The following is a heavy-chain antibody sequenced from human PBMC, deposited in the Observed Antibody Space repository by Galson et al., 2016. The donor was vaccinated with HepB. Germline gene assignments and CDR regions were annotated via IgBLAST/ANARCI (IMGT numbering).Heavy chain of an antibody. CDR2: IYPGDSDS. V-gene: IGHV5-51*01. CDR3: ARRLCSSSSCYSGWLDP. J-gene: IGHJ5*02. CDR1: GYTFTSYW. Sequence: QSGAEVKKPGESLTISCKASGYTFTSYWIGWVRQMPGKGLEWMGFIYPGDSDSMYSPSFQGQVTISADNSISTAYLQWSSLKASDTAIFYCARRLCSSSSCYSGWLDPWGQGTLVTVSS. D-gene: IGHD2-2*02.